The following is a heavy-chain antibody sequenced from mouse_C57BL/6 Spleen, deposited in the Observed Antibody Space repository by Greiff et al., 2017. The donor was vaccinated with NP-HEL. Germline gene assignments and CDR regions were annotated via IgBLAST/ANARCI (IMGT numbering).Heavy chain of an antibody. CDR2: ISDGGSYT. CDR1: GFTFSSYA. CDR3: AREDYR. Sequence: EVNVVESGGGLVKPGGSLKLSCAASGFTFSSYAMSWVRQTPEKRLEWVATISDGGSYTYYPDNVKGRFTISRDNAKNNLYLQLSHLKSEETAMYYCAREDYRWGQGTLVTVSA. J-gene: IGHJ3*01. D-gene: IGHD2-12*01. V-gene: IGHV5-4*01.